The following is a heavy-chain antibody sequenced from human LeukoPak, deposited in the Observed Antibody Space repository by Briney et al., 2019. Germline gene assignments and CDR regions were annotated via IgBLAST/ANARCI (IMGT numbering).Heavy chain of an antibody. V-gene: IGHV4-30-4*01. CDR1: GGSISSGDYY. CDR2: IYYSGST. J-gene: IGHJ4*02. CDR3: ARAPVLLWFGEFVYYFDY. D-gene: IGHD3-10*01. Sequence: PSQTLSLTCTVSGGSISSGDYYWSWIRQPPGKGLEWIGYIYYSGSTYYNPSLKSRVTISVDTSKNQFSLKLSSVTAADTAVYYCARAPVLLWFGEFVYYFDYWGQGTPVTVSS.